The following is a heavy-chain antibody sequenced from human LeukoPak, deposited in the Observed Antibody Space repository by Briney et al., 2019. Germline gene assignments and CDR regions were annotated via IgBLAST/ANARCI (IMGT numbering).Heavy chain of an antibody. CDR3: ARSTLLGYCSGGSCYSPWFDP. V-gene: IGHV4-39*07. Sequence: SETLSLTCTVSGGSISSYYWGWIRQPPGKGLEWIGSIYYSGSTYYNPSLKSRVTISVDTSKNQFSLKLSSVTAADTAVYYCARSTLLGYCSGGSCYSPWFDPWGQGTLVTVSS. J-gene: IGHJ5*02. CDR1: GGSISSYY. D-gene: IGHD2-15*01. CDR2: IYYSGST.